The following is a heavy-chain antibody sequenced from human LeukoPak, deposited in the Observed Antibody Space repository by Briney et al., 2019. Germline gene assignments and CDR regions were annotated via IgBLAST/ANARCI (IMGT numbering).Heavy chain of an antibody. J-gene: IGHJ5*02. Sequence: GRSLRLSCAASAFTFDDYGMSWVRQAPGKWLEWVSGINWNGGCTGYADSVKGRFTISRDNAKNSLYLQMNSLRAEDTALYYCARGKVVTAIPYWFDPWGQGTLVTVSS. V-gene: IGHV3-20*04. CDR1: AFTFDDYG. CDR2: INWNGGCT. D-gene: IGHD2-21*02. CDR3: ARGKVVTAIPYWFDP.